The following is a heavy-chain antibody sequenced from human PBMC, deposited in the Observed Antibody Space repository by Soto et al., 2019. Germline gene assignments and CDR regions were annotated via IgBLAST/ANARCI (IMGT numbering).Heavy chain of an antibody. CDR1: GYTFTGYY. V-gene: IGHV1-2*04. J-gene: IGHJ3*02. Sequence: GPVKVSCKASGYTFTGYYMHWVRQAPGQGLEWMGWINPNSGGTNYAQKFQGWVTVTRDTSISTAYMELSRLRSDDTAVYYCARPYGSGSYDAFDIWGQGTMVTVSS. D-gene: IGHD3-10*01. CDR2: INPNSGGT. CDR3: ARPYGSGSYDAFDI.